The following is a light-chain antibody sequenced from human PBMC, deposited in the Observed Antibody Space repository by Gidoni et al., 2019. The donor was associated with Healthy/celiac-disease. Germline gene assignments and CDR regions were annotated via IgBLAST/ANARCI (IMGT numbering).Light chain of an antibody. V-gene: IGLV3-19*01. J-gene: IGLJ1*01. CDR2: GKH. CDR3: NARDSCGNHLGV. Sequence: SSELTQDPAVAVALGQTARITRQGDSLRSYNASWYQQTPGQAPVLVIYGKHNRPSGHPDLFSGSSSGNAASLTITGTQSEDDADYYCNARDSCGNHLGVFGTGTKVTVL. CDR1: SLRSYN.